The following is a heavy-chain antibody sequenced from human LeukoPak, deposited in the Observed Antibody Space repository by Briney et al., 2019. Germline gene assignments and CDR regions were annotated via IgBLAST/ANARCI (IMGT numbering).Heavy chain of an antibody. D-gene: IGHD3-16*01. CDR2: IYYRGST. CDR1: GGSISNNTHY. V-gene: IGHV4-39*07. CDR3: ASGGPTVPPWYFDL. J-gene: IGHJ2*01. Sequence: SETLSLTCTVSGGSISNNTHYWGWIRQPPGKGLEWIGSIYYRGSTYYNPSLKSRVTISVDTSKNQFSLKLSSVTAADTAVYYCASGGPTVPPWYFDLWGRGTLVTVSS.